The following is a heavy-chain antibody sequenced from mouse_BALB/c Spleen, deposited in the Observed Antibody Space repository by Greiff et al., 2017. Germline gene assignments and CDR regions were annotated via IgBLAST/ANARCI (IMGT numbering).Heavy chain of an antibody. V-gene: IGHV2-2*02. J-gene: IGHJ4*01. CDR1: GFSLTSYG. CDR2: IWSGGST. CDR3: ARGSYRYDENYAMDY. Sequence: VQLQQSGPGLVQPSQSLSITCTVSGFSLTSYGVHWVRQSPGKGLEWLGVIWSGGSTDYNAAFISRLSISKDNSKSQVFFKMNSLQANDTAIYYCARGSYRYDENYAMDYWGQGTSVTVSS. D-gene: IGHD2-14*01.